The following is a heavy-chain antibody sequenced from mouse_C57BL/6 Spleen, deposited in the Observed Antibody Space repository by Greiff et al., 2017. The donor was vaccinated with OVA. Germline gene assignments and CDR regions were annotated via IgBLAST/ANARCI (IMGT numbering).Heavy chain of an antibody. CDR2: ISGGGGNT. CDR3: ARHGGYSSFAY. D-gene: IGHD2-3*01. V-gene: IGHV5-9*01. CDR1: GFTFSSYT. Sequence: EVHLVESGGGLVKPGGSLKLSCAASGFTFSSYTMSWVRQTPEKRLEWVATISGGGGNTYYPDSVKGRFTISRDNAKNTLYLQMSSLRSEDTALYYCARHGGYSSFAYWGQGTLVTVSA. J-gene: IGHJ3*01.